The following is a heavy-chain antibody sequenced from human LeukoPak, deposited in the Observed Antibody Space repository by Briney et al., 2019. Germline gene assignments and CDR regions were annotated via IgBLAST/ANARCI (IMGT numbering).Heavy chain of an antibody. Sequence: GASVKVSCKASGGTFSTYAINWVRQAPGQGLEWMGGIIPIFGTTNYAQKFQGRVTITADESTSTAYMELSSLRSEDTAVYYCARDESRYYYDSSGYYPPHFDYWGQGTLVTVSS. V-gene: IGHV1-69*13. CDR2: IIPIFGTT. J-gene: IGHJ4*02. CDR3: ARDESRYYYDSSGYYPPHFDY. D-gene: IGHD3-22*01. CDR1: GGTFSTYA.